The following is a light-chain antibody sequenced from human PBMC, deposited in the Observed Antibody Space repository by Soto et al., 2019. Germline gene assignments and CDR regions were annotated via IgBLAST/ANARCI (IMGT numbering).Light chain of an antibody. Sequence: EIVLTPSPSTLSLSPGESAPLSCRASQSVSSSNVAWYQQRPGQAPRLLIYRASTRATGIPARFSGSGSGTEFTLTISSLQSEDFTVYSCLQYHNLWAVGQGTKVDIK. J-gene: IGKJ1*01. V-gene: IGKV3-15*01. CDR1: QSVSSSN. CDR3: LQYHNLWA. CDR2: RAS.